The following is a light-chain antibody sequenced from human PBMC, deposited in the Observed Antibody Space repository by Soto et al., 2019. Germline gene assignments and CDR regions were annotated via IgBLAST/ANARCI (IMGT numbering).Light chain of an antibody. CDR2: DAS. J-gene: IGKJ1*01. V-gene: IGKV3-11*01. CDR1: QSVSNF. Sequence: EIVLTQSPATLSLSPGERATLSCRASQSVSNFLAWYQQKPGQAPRLLTSDASTRATGIPGRFSGGGSGADLSLTISSLEPEDFAVYYCQHRSNWPWTFGQGTKVEIK. CDR3: QHRSNWPWT.